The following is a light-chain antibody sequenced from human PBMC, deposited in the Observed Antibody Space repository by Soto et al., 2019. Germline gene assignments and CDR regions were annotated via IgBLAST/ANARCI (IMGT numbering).Light chain of an antibody. CDR3: ASYTPSSSVI. J-gene: IGLJ2*01. CDR1: NSDVGAYNY. V-gene: IGLV2-14*03. CDR2: DLI. Sequence: QSVLTQPASVSGSPGQSITISCTGTNSDVGAYNYVSWYQQHPGKAPRLMIYDLISRPSGISNRFSGSKSGNTASLTISGLQAEDEADYYCASYTPSSSVIFGGGTKLTVL.